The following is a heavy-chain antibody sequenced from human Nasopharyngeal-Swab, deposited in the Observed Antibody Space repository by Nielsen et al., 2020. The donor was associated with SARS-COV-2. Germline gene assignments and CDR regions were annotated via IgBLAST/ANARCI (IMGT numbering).Heavy chain of an antibody. CDR2: TYHRSKWYD. CDR3: ARDVGPGDAFDI. D-gene: IGHD2-15*01. J-gene: IGHJ3*02. V-gene: IGHV6-1*01. Sequence: SQTLSLTCAISGDSVSSNSAGWNWIRQSPSRGLEWLGRTYHRSKWYDDFSIYVKSRISIRPDTSKNQFSLQLNSVTPEDTAIYFCARDVGPGDAFDIWGQGTMVTVSS. CDR1: GDSVSSNSAG.